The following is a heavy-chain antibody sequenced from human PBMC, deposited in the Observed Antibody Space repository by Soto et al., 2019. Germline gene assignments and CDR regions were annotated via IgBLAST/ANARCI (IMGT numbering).Heavy chain of an antibody. CDR3: AKDLPPAAGMGGFDY. J-gene: IGHJ4*02. D-gene: IGHD6-13*01. V-gene: IGHV3-30*18. CDR2: ISYDGSNK. CDR1: GFTFSSYG. Sequence: QVQLVESGGGVVQPGRSLRLSCAASGFTFSSYGMHWVRQAPGKGLEWVAVISYDGSNKYYADSVKGRFTISRDNSKNTLYVQMNSLRGEDTAVYYCAKDLPPAAGMGGFDYWGQGTLVTVSS.